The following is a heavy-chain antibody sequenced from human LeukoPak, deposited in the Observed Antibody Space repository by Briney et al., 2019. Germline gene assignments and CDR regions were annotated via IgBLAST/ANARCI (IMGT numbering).Heavy chain of an antibody. CDR1: GFTFSTSA. CDR3: VKDGGMATIFDF. CDR2: ITYNGGST. D-gene: IGHD5-24*01. V-gene: IGHV3-64D*09. J-gene: IGHJ4*02. Sequence: GGSLRLSCAASGFTFSTSAMHWVRQAPGKGLEYVSFITYNGGSTYNADSVKGRFTISRDNSRNTLYLQMSSLRAEDTAVYHCVKDGGMATIFDFWDQGTLVTVSS.